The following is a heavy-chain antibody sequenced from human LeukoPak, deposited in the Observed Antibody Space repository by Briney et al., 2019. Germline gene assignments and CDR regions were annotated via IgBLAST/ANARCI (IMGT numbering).Heavy chain of an antibody. J-gene: IGHJ5*02. Sequence: SETLSLTCTVSGGSISSYYWSWLRQSPGKGLECSGYIHYTGSTNHNPSLNSRVTISVETSKNQFSLKLKSVTAADTAVYYCARGGYYGSGNDFRFYPWGQGTLVTVSS. CDR3: ARGGYYGSGNDFRFYP. CDR2: IHYTGST. CDR1: GGSISSYY. V-gene: IGHV4-59*01. D-gene: IGHD3-10*01.